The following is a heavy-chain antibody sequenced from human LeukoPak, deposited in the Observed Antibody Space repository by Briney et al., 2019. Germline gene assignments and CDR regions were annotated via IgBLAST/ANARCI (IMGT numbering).Heavy chain of an antibody. Sequence: SETLSITCAVSGGSISSSTWWGWIRQPPGKGLEWIGEIYHSGSTNYNPSLKSRVTISVDKSKNQFSLKLSSVTAADTAVYYCARDVYSSGWRMYYFDYWGQGNLVTLSS. CDR3: ARDVYSSGWRMYYFDY. V-gene: IGHV4-4*02. CDR2: IYHSGST. D-gene: IGHD6-19*01. J-gene: IGHJ4*02. CDR1: GGSISSSTW.